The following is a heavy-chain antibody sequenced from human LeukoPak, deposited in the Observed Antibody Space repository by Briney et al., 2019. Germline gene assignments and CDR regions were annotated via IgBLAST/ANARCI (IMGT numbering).Heavy chain of an antibody. D-gene: IGHD3-22*01. J-gene: IGHJ4*02. CDR2: IWYDGSNK. Sequence: PGGSLRLSCAASGFTFSSYGMHWVRQAPGKGLEWVAVIWYDGSNKYYADSVKGRFTISRDNSKNTLYLQMNSLRAEDTAVYYCARGPYYYDSSGYYPPFDYWGQGTLVTVSS. CDR3: ARGPYYYDSSGYYPPFDY. CDR1: GFTFSSYG. V-gene: IGHV3-33*01.